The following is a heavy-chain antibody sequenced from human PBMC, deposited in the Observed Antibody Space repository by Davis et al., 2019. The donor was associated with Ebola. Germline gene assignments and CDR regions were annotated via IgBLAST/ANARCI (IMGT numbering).Heavy chain of an antibody. D-gene: IGHD3-10*01. CDR2: INHSGST. J-gene: IGHJ4*02. V-gene: IGHV4-34*01. Sequence: SETLSLTCAVYGGSFSGYYWSWIRQPPGKGLEWIGEINHSGSTNYNPSLKSRVTISVDTSKNQFSLKLSSVTAADTAVYYCAISNYYGSGTYYKWGQGTLVTVSS. CDR3: AISNYYGSGTYYK. CDR1: GGSFSGYY.